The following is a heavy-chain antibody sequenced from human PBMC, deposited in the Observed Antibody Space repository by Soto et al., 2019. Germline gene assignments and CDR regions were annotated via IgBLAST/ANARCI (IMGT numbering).Heavy chain of an antibody. Sequence: SQTLSLTCAISGDSVSSNSAAWSWIRQSPSRGLEWLGRTYYRSKWYNDYAVSVKSRITINPDTSKNQFSLQLTSVAPEDTAVYYCARYSSSSLVCDYWGQGTLVTVSS. D-gene: IGHD6-6*01. CDR2: TYYRSKWYN. CDR3: ARYSSSSLVCDY. V-gene: IGHV6-1*01. CDR1: GDSVSSNSAA. J-gene: IGHJ4*02.